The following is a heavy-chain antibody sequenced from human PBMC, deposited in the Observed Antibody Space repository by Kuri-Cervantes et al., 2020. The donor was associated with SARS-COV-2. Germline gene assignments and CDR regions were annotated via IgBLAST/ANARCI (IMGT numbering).Heavy chain of an antibody. CDR2: ISAYNGNT. Sequence: ASVKVSCKASGYTFTSYGISWVRQAPGQGLEWMGWISAYNGNTNFAQKLQGRVTMTTDTSTSTAYMELRSLRSDDTAVYHCARDTQNYYDGRGYYEVNDGMDVWGQGTTVTVSS. J-gene: IGHJ6*02. CDR3: ARDTQNYYDGRGYYEVNDGMDV. D-gene: IGHD3-22*01. V-gene: IGHV1-18*01. CDR1: GYTFTSYG.